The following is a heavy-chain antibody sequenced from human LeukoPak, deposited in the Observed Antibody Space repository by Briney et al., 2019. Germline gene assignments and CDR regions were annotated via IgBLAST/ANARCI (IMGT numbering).Heavy chain of an antibody. Sequence: PSETLSLTCTVSGGSISSSSYYWGWIRQPPGKGLEWIGSIYYSGSTYYNPSLKSRVTISVDTSKNQFSLKLSSVTAADTAVYYCARESRGYYDSSAYYMDVWGKGTTVTVSS. CDR2: IYYSGST. D-gene: IGHD3-22*01. V-gene: IGHV4-39*02. CDR1: GGSISSSSYY. J-gene: IGHJ6*03. CDR3: ARESRGYYDSSAYYMDV.